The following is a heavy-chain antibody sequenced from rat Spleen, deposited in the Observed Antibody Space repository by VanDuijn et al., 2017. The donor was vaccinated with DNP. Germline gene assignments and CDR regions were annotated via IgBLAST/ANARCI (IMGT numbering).Heavy chain of an antibody. D-gene: IGHD5-1*01. V-gene: IGHV5-25*01. CDR2: ISTGGGNT. Sequence: EVQLVESGGGLVKPGGSMKVSCAASGFTFSDYYMAWVRQAPTEGLECVAYISTGGGNTYYRDSVKGRFTIARDNAKNTQYLQMDSLRSEDTATYYCARSGRSFDYWGQGVMVTVSS. CDR1: GFTFSDYY. J-gene: IGHJ2*01. CDR3: ARSGRSFDY.